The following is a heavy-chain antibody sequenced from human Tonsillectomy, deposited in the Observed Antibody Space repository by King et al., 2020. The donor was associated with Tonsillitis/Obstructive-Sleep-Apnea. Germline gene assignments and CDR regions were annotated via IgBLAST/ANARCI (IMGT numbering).Heavy chain of an antibody. CDR3: ASTGEAYGSGNYFSNAMDV. J-gene: IGHJ6*02. D-gene: IGHD3-10*01. CDR1: GSSLTTYW. V-gene: IGHV5-10-1*03. CDR2: IDPSDSYT. Sequence: VQLVESGAEVKKPGESLRISCKGSGSSLTTYWISWVRQMPGKGLEWMGRIDPSDSYTNYSPSFQGHVTISADKSISTAYLQWSSLKASDTAMYYCASTGEAYGSGNYFSNAMDVWGQGTTVTVSS.